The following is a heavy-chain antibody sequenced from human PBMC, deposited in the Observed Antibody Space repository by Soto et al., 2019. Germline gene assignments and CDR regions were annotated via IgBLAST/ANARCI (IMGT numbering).Heavy chain of an antibody. V-gene: IGHV4-59*01. J-gene: IGHJ4*02. Sequence: PSETLSLTCTVSGGSISSYYWSWIRQPPGKGLEWIGYIYYSGSTNYNPSLKSRVTISVDTSKNQFSLKLSSATAADTAVYYCARIKRYDSSGYYPDYWGQGTLVTVS. CDR3: ARIKRYDSSGYYPDY. CDR1: GGSISSYY. D-gene: IGHD3-22*01. CDR2: IYYSGST.